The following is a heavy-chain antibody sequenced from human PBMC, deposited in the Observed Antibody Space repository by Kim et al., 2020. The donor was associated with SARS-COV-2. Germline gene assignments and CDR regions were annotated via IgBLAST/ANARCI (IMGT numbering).Heavy chain of an antibody. J-gene: IGHJ4*02. V-gene: IGHV1-8*01. D-gene: IGHD4-17*01. Sequence: YAQKFQGEVTMTRNTAISTADMELSSLRSEDTAVYYCASTQTTVTTDFDYWGQGTLVTVSS. CDR3: ASTQTTVTTDFDY.